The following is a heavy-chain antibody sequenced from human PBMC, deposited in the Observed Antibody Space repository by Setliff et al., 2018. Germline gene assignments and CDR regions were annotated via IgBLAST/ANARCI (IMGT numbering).Heavy chain of an antibody. CDR2: IRGSGSTI. CDR1: GLTFSSYA. Sequence: GGSLRLAWAASGLTFSSYAMSWVRQAPGKGRAWVSAIRGSGSTIYYADSGKGRFTIARDNAQNSLYLQMNGLRDEDTAVYYWARALGGVGVAEKDYWGQGTLVTVSS. J-gene: IGHJ4*02. CDR3: ARALGGVGVAEKDY. V-gene: IGHV3-23*01. D-gene: IGHD3-3*01.